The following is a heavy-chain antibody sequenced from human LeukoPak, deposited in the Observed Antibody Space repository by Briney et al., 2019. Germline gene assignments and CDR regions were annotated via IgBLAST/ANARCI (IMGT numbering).Heavy chain of an antibody. CDR3: ARGGSGSSTWFDL. Sequence: AASVKVPCKASGYTFTTYGITWVRQAPGQGLEWMGWISAYNGNTNYAQKLQGRVTMTTDTSTSTAYMELRSLRSDDTAIYYCARGGSGSSTWFDLWGQGTLVTVSS. V-gene: IGHV1-18*01. CDR1: GYTFTTYG. CDR2: ISAYNGNT. J-gene: IGHJ5*02. D-gene: IGHD2-15*01.